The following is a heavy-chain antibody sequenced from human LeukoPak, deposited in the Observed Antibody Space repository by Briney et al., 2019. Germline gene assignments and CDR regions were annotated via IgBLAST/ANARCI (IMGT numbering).Heavy chain of an antibody. J-gene: IGHJ5*02. CDR3: ARAIQYRFDP. D-gene: IGHD2/OR15-2a*01. CDR2: IYAAGNT. CDR1: GFTVSSNY. Sequence: GGSLRLSCAASGFTVSSNYESWVRHGPGKGLEWVSDIYAAGNTYYADSVKGRFTISRDNSKNTLYLQRSSLRAEDTAVYYCARAIQYRFDPWGQGTLVTVSS. V-gene: IGHV3-66*01.